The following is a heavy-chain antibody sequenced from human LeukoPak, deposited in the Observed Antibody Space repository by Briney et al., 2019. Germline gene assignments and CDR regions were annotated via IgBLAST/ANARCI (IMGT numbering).Heavy chain of an antibody. D-gene: IGHD2-15*01. Sequence: SETLSLTCTVPGDSISSYYWSWIRQPPGKGLEWIGNIYYSGSTNYNPSLKSRVTISVDTSKNQFSLRLTSVTSADTAVYYCVRVPVVGGHYWFFDLWGRGTLVTVSS. V-gene: IGHV4-59*01. CDR2: IYYSGST. CDR1: GDSISSYY. CDR3: VRVPVVGGHYWFFDL. J-gene: IGHJ2*01.